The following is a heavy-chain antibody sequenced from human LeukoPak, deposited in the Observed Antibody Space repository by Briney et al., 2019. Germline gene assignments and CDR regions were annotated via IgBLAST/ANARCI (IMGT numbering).Heavy chain of an antibody. CDR2: IKHDGSEK. V-gene: IGHV3-7*01. J-gene: IGHJ4*02. CDR1: GFTFSRYW. CDR3: ARESDHSNYPGTFDH. Sequence: GGSLRLSCAASGFTFSRYWMSWVRQAPGKRLEWVANIKHDGSEKYYVDSVKGRFTISRDNAKNSLSLQMNSLRVEDTALYYCARESDHSNYPGTFDHWGPGTLVPVSS. D-gene: IGHD4-11*01.